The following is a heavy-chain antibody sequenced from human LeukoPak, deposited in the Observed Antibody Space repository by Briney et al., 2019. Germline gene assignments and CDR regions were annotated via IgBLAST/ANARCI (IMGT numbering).Heavy chain of an antibody. J-gene: IGHJ3*02. CDR2: ISYDGTNK. Sequence: GRSLRLSCAASGFTFSSYGIHWVRQAPGKGLDWVAFISYDGTNKYYADSVKGRFTISRDNSENTLYLQMNSLSAEDTAVYYCARMVRGVSAFDIWGQGTMVTVSS. CDR3: ARMVRGVSAFDI. D-gene: IGHD3-10*01. V-gene: IGHV3-30*03. CDR1: GFTFSSYG.